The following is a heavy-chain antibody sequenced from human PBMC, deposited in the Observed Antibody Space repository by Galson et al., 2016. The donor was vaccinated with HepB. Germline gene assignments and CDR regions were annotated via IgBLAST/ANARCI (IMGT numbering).Heavy chain of an antibody. D-gene: IGHD1-26*01. CDR3: ASGRPKYTGRDNWFDP. V-gene: IGHV4-39*01. CDR2: YYYSGST. J-gene: IGHJ5*02. CDR1: GGSISGTDYY. Sequence: LSLTCTVSGGSISGTDYYWGWIRQPPGKGLEWIGSYYYSGSTYYKPSLKSRVTVSVDMSKNQFSLKVNSVTAADTAVYYCASGRPKYTGRDNWFDPWGQGTLVTVSS.